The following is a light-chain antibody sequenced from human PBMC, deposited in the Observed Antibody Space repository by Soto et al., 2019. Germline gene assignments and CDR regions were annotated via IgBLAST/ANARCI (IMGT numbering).Light chain of an antibody. CDR1: QSVSSY. V-gene: IGKV3-11*01. CDR2: DAS. Sequence: EIVLTQSPATLSLSPGERATLSCRASQSVSSYLAWYRQKPGQAPSLLIYDASNRATGIPARFSGGGSGAVFTLTISSLEPEDFAVYFWQQRSNWPLTFGGGTKVEIK. J-gene: IGKJ4*01. CDR3: QQRSNWPLT.